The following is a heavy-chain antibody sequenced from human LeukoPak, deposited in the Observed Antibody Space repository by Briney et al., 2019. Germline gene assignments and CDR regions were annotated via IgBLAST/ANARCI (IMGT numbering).Heavy chain of an antibody. CDR2: IGASGGST. V-gene: IGHV3-23*01. D-gene: IGHD3-3*01. Sequence: GGSLRLSCAASGFTFSSYAMNWVRQAPGKGLEWVSGIGASGGSTYYPGSVKGRFTISRENAKNSLYLQMNSLRAEDTAVYYCARTAGNYDFWSGYYSTYYFDYWGQGTLVTVSS. J-gene: IGHJ4*02. CDR3: ARTAGNYDFWSGYYSTYYFDY. CDR1: GFTFSSYA.